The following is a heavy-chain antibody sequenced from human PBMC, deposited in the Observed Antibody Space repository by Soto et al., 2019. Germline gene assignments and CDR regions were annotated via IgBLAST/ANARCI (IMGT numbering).Heavy chain of an antibody. J-gene: IGHJ4*02. Sequence: QVQLQESGPGLVKPSETLSLTCFVSGGSISNYYWSWIRQPPGKGLEWIGYIYYSGSTNYNPSLQNRVTISVDTSKNQFSLKLSSVTAADTAVYYCARHRYSYGVYYFDYWGQGTLVTVSS. D-gene: IGHD5-18*01. V-gene: IGHV4-59*08. CDR2: IYYSGST. CDR3: ARHRYSYGVYYFDY. CDR1: GGSISNYY.